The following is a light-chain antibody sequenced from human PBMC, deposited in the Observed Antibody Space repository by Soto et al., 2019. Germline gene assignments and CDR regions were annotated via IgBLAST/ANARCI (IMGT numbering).Light chain of an antibody. CDR3: QQFNNFPIT. J-gene: IGKJ4*01. CDR2: ADS. V-gene: IGKV3-11*01. CDR1: QSVSGY. Sequence: EIVLTQSPATLSLSPGETATLSCRASQSVSGYIGWYQQKPGQAPRLLIYADSNRATGIPARFSGSGSGTDFTLTISSLQPEDFATYYCQQFNNFPITFGGGTKVDI.